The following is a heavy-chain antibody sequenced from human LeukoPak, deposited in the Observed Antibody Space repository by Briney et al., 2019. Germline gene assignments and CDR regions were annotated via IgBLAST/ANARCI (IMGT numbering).Heavy chain of an antibody. Sequence: SQTLSLTCAISGDSVSSINGAWNWIRQSPSRGLEWLGRTYYRSKWYTDYAEPIRGRITINPDTSKNHFSLQLTSVTPDDTAVYYCARDLGNTGWHTFDFWGQGTLVTVSS. V-gene: IGHV6-1*01. CDR1: GDSVSSINGA. J-gene: IGHJ4*02. D-gene: IGHD6-19*01. CDR3: ARDLGNTGWHTFDF. CDR2: TYYRSKWYT.